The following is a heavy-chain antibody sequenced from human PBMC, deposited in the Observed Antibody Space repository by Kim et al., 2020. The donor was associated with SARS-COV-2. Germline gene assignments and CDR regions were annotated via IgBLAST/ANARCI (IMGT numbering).Heavy chain of an antibody. CDR3: ARGRSGTGGMDV. D-gene: IGHD1-7*01. J-gene: IGHJ6*02. V-gene: IGHV4-59*09. Sequence: SYHPPLNGRVTISVDTPKNQFSLKLSSVTAADTGVYYCARGRSGTGGMDVWGQGTTVTVSS.